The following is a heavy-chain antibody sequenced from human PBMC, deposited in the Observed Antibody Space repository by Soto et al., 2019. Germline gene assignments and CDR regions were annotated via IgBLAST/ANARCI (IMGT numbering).Heavy chain of an antibody. CDR2: IIPILGIA. CDR3: ARDKQQVGNNWFDP. CDR1: GGTFSSYT. J-gene: IGHJ5*02. V-gene: IGHV1-69*08. Sequence: QVQLVQSGAEVKKPGSSVKVSCKASGGTFSSYTISWVRQAPGQGLEWMGRIIPILGIANYAQKFQGRVTITADKSTSTAEMELSSLRSEDTAVDYCARDKQQVGNNWFDPWGQGTLVTLSS. D-gene: IGHD6-13*01.